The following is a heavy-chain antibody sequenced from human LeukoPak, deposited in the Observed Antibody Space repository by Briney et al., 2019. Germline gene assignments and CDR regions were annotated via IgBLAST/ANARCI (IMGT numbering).Heavy chain of an antibody. Sequence: GGSLRLSCAASGFTFSNYWMHWVRQDPGKGLVWVSFINPDGSTTNYADSAKGRFTISRDNAKNALYLQMNSLRAEDTAVYYCAKDLRYGSADYWGQGTLVTVSS. CDR3: AKDLRYGSADY. CDR1: GFTFSNYW. J-gene: IGHJ4*02. D-gene: IGHD3-10*01. V-gene: IGHV3-74*01. CDR2: INPDGSTT.